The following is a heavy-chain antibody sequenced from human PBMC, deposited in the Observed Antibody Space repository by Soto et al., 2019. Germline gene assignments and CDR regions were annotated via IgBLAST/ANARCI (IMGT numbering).Heavy chain of an antibody. Sequence: QVQLVESGGGVVQPGRSLRLSCAASGFTFSNYAMHWVRQAPGKGLEWVAIVSHDGNNQYYADSVKGRFTISRDNSENTLYLHMNSLTAEGTAVFYCARDGATQMWRPWHFDLWGRGTLVTVSS. CDR2: VSHDGNNQ. J-gene: IGHJ2*01. CDR1: GFTFSNYA. D-gene: IGHD2-21*01. V-gene: IGHV3-30-3*01. CDR3: ARDGATQMWRPWHFDL.